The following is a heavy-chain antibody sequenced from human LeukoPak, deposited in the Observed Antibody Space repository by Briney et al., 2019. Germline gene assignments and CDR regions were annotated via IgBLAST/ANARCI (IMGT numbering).Heavy chain of an antibody. CDR1: GYTFTGYY. J-gene: IGHJ4*02. CDR3: AAGVYANY. V-gene: IGHV1-2*06. D-gene: IGHD2-8*01. Sequence: ASVKVSCKASGYTFTGYYVHWVRQAPGQGLEWMGRINPNSGDTNYAQKFQGRVTMTRDTSISTAYMELSRLRSEDTAVYYCAAGVYANYWGQGTLVTVSS. CDR2: INPNSGDT.